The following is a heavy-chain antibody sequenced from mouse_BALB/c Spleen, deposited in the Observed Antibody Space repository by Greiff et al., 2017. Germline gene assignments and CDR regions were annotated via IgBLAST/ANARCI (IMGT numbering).Heavy chain of an antibody. D-gene: IGHD1-2*01. J-gene: IGHJ4*01. CDR2: ISYSGST. V-gene: IGHV3-2*02. CDR3: ARFYGYGAMDY. CDR1: GYSITSDYA. Sequence: EVQLQESGPGLVKPSQSLSLTCTVTGYSITSDYAWNWIRQFPGNKLEWMGYISYSGSTSYNPSLKSRISITRDTSKNQFFLQLNSVTTEDTATYYCARFYGYGAMDYWGQGTSVTVSS.